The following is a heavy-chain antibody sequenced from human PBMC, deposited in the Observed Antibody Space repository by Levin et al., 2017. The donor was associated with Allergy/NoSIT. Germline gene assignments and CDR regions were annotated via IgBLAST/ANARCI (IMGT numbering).Heavy chain of an antibody. J-gene: IGHJ4*02. CDR3: AGVLWGMVRGVIRYYFDY. Sequence: SQTLSLTCTVPGGSISSSYWSWIRQPPGKGLEWIGYIYYSGSTNYNPPPKSRATIPVDTSKNQFSLKLSSVTAADTAVYYWAGVLWGMVRGVIRYYFDYWGQGTLVTVSS. D-gene: IGHD3-10*01. CDR1: GGSISSSY. CDR2: IYYSGST. V-gene: IGHV4-59*01.